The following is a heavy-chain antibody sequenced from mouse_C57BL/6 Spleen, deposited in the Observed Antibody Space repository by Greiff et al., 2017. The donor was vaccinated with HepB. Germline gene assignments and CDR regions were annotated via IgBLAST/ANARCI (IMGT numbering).Heavy chain of an antibody. J-gene: IGHJ4*01. CDR1: GYAFSSYW. Sequence: QVQLQQSGAELVKPGASVKISCKASGYAFSSYWMNWVKQRPGKGLEWIGQIYPGDGDTNYNGKFKGKATLTADKSSSTSYMQLSSLTSEDSAVYFCASHGNYDYAMDYWGQGTSVTVSS. CDR3: ASHGNYDYAMDY. D-gene: IGHD2-1*01. CDR2: IYPGDGDT. V-gene: IGHV1-80*01.